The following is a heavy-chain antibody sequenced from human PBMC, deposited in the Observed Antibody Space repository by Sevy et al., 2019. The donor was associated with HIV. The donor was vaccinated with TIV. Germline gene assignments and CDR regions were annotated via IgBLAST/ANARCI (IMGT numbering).Heavy chain of an antibody. CDR1: GFTFSSYA. Sequence: GGSLRLSCAASGFTFSSYAMHWVRQAPGKGLEWVAVISYDGSNKYYADSVKGRFTISRDNSKNTLYLQMNSLRAEDTAVYYWARDRAPMIVVVITLDYWGQGTLVTVSS. V-gene: IGHV3-30*04. D-gene: IGHD3-22*01. CDR2: ISYDGSNK. CDR3: ARDRAPMIVVVITLDY. J-gene: IGHJ4*02.